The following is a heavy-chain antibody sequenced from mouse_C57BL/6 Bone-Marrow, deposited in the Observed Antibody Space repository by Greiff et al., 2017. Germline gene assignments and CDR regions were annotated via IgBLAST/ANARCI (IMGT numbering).Heavy chain of an antibody. J-gene: IGHJ3*01. CDR3: ARDPIYYYGSSYGGFAY. V-gene: IGHV5-4*01. CDR1: GFTFSSYA. CDR2: ISDGGSYT. Sequence: EVMLVEYGGGLVKPGGSLKLSCAASGFTFSSYAMSWVRQTPEKRLEWVATISDGGSYTYYPDNVKGRFTISRDNAKNNLYLQMSHLKSEDTAMYYCARDPIYYYGSSYGGFAYWGQGTLVTVSA. D-gene: IGHD1-1*01.